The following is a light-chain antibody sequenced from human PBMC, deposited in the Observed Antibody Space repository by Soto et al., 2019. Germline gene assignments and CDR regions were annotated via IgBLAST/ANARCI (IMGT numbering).Light chain of an antibody. CDR1: QSVDRSD. CDR3: QHFGRSPLT. V-gene: IGKV3-20*01. Sequence: VLTQSPGTLSLSPGERATLSCRASQSVDRSDIAWYQQKHGQAPRLLIYSTSTMAAGIPDRFCVSGSGTDFSLTISRLEPEDVAVYYCQHFGRSPLTFGGGTKGDIK. CDR2: STS. J-gene: IGKJ4*01.